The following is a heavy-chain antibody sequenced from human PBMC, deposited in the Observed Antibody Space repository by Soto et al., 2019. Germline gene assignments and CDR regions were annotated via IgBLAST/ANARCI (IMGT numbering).Heavy chain of an antibody. Sequence: QVQLQESGPGLVKPSETLSLTCTVSGGSISDLYLSWTRQPPGKGLEWIGYGLRHEFVGTNPSLTKRVTISVDMSKRQFSLRLNSVTAADTAVYYCVAGPDHAKSAYWGQGTLVTVSS. CDR3: VAGPDHAKSAY. CDR2: GLRHEFV. V-gene: IGHV4-59*11. J-gene: IGHJ4*01. CDR1: GGSISDLY.